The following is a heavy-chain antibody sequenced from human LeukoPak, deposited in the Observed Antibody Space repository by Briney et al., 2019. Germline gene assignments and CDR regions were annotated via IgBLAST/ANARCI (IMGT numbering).Heavy chain of an antibody. D-gene: IGHD5-12*01. CDR1: GFTFSRYW. V-gene: IGHV3-7*03. J-gene: IGHJ4*02. CDR2: IKQDGSAQ. CDR3: AKSTVSGGYAYYFDY. Sequence: GGSLRLSCAASGFTFSRYWMNWVRQAPGKGLEWVANIKQDGSAQNYVDSVKGRFTISRDNAGNSLYLQMNSLRAEDMALYYCAKSTVSGGYAYYFDYWGQGTLVTVSS.